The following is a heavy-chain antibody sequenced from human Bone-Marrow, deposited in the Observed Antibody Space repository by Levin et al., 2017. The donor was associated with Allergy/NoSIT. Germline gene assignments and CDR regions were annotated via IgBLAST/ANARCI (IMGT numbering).Heavy chain of an antibody. CDR3: ARGQNEILTGYDY. D-gene: IGHD3-9*01. CDR1: GGSMTIYD. CDR2: ISYTGRT. Sequence: SETLSLTCTVSGGSMTIYDWSWIRQPPGKGLEWIGYISYTGRTNYNSSLKTRLSLSVDTSKNHFYLNLTSVTAADTAVYFCARGQNEILTGYDYWGQGTLVTVSS. V-gene: IGHV4-59*01. J-gene: IGHJ4*02.